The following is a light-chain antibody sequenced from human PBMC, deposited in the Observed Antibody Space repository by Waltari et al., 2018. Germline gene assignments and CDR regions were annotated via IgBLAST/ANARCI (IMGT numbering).Light chain of an antibody. CDR2: DVT. CDR1: SSDVGGYTY. Sequence: QSALTQPAAVSGSPGQSITISCTGTSSDVGGYTYVPSYQQHPGKAPNLVIFDVTKRPSGVSNRFSGSKSGNTASLTISGLQAEDEADYYCCSYTGSSTRVFGGGTKLTVL. J-gene: IGLJ3*02. CDR3: CSYTGSSTRV. V-gene: IGLV2-14*01.